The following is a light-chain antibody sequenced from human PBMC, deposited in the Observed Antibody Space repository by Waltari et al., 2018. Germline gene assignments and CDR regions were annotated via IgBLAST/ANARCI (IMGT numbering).Light chain of an antibody. CDR3: QQRSNWPYT. Sequence: EIVLTQSPDTLSLSPGERATLSCRASQSVNRYLAWYQQKPGQAPRLLIYDASNRATGIPGRFSGSGSGTDFTLTINSLEPEDFAVYYCQQRSNWPYTFGQGSKLEFK. J-gene: IGKJ2*01. CDR1: QSVNRY. CDR2: DAS. V-gene: IGKV3-11*01.